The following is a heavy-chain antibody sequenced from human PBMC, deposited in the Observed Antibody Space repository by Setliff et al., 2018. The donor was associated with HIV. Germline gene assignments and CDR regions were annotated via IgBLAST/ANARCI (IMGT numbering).Heavy chain of an antibody. D-gene: IGHD4-4*01. V-gene: IGHV4-39*02. Sequence: SETLSLTCSVSGDSLRNSRDYWGWIRQPPGKGLEWIGNIYYSGTTYYSPSLNSRVTISGDRSRNHVSLRLSAVTAADTAVYYCARELDNSDNSDPFDVWGQGTMVTVSS. CDR1: GDSLRNSRDY. CDR2: IYYSGTT. CDR3: ARELDNSDNSDPFDV. J-gene: IGHJ3*01.